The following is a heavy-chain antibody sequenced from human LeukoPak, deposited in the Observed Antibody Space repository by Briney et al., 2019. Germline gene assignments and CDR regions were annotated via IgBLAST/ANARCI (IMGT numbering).Heavy chain of an antibody. J-gene: IGHJ4*02. CDR2: INHSGST. CDR1: GGSFSGYY. Sequence: TSETLSLTCAVYGGSFSGYYWSWIRQPPGKGLEWIGEINHSGSTNYNPSLKSRVTISVDTSKNQFSLKLSSVTAADTAVYYCALRGTVPYYFDYWGQGTLVTVSS. D-gene: IGHD4-17*01. CDR3: ALRGTVPYYFDY. V-gene: IGHV4-34*01.